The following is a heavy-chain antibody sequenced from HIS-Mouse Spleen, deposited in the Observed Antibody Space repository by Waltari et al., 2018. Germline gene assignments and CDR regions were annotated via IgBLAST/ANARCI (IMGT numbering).Heavy chain of an antibody. Sequence: QVQLVQSGAEVKKPGASVKVSCKASGYTFTGYYMHWVRQAPGQGLEWMGRINPNSGGTKYAQKFQGRVTMTRDTSISTAYMELSRLRSDDTAVYYCARVLELRSWRSCAYWGQGTLVTVSS. CDR1: GYTFTGYY. CDR3: ARVLELRSWRSCAY. D-gene: IGHD1-7*01. V-gene: IGHV1-2*02. J-gene: IGHJ4*02. CDR2: INPNSGGT.